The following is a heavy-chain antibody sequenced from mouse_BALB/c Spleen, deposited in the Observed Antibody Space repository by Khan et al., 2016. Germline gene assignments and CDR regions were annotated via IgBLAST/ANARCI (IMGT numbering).Heavy chain of an antibody. Sequence: EVQLQESGPGLVKPSQSLSLTCTVTGYSITSDYAWNWIRQFPGNKLEWMGYISYSGSTSYNPSLKSRISITRDTSKNQFFLQLNSVTTEDTATXYGATNWGYWYFDVWGAGTTVTVSS. D-gene: IGHD4-1*01. CDR1: GYSITSDYA. CDR2: ISYSGST. J-gene: IGHJ1*01. V-gene: IGHV3-2*02. CDR3: ATNWGYWYFDV.